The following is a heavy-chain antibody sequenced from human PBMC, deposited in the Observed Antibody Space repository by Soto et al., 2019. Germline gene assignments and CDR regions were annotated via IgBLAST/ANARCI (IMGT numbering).Heavy chain of an antibody. D-gene: IGHD3-22*01. V-gene: IGHV1-18*01. CDR3: ARGNDYYDSSGYTTGDAFDI. CDR1: GYTFTSYG. CDR2: ISAYNGNT. J-gene: IGHJ3*02. Sequence: ASVKVSCKASGYTFTSYGISWVRQAPGQGLEWMGWISAYNGNTNYAQKLQGRVTMTTDTSTSTAYMELRSLRSDDTAVYYCARGNDYYDSSGYTTGDAFDIWGQGTMVTVSS.